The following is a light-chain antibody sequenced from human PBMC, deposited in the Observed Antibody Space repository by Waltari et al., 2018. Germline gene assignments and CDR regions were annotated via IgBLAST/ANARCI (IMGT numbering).Light chain of an antibody. CDR1: SSNIGSYT. V-gene: IGLV1-44*01. Sequence: QSVLTQPPSASGTPGQRVTISCSGSSSNIGSYTVNWYQQFPGTAPKLLIYSNDQRPSGGPDRFSGSKSGTSASLAISGLQSEEEADYYCATWDDRLNGQGVFGGGTRLTVL. J-gene: IGLJ3*02. CDR3: ATWDDRLNGQGV. CDR2: SND.